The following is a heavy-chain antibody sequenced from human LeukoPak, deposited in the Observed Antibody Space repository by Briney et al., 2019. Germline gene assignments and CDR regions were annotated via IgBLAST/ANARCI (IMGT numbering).Heavy chain of an antibody. Sequence: ASVKVSCKASGGTFSSYAISWVRQAPGQGLEWMGGIIPIFGTANYAQKFQGRVTITADESTSTAYMELSRLRSDDTAVYYCARESRGYCTNGVCTNFDYWGQGTLVTVSS. J-gene: IGHJ4*02. CDR2: IIPIFGTA. V-gene: IGHV1-69*13. D-gene: IGHD2-8*01. CDR3: ARESRGYCTNGVCTNFDY. CDR1: GGTFSSYA.